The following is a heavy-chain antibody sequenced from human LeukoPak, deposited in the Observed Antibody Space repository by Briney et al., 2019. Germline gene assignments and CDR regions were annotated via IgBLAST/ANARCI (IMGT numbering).Heavy chain of an antibody. CDR1: GFTFSSYT. V-gene: IGHV3-21*01. J-gene: IGHJ4*02. CDR2: ISSSSSFI. Sequence: PGGSLRLSCAASGFTFSSYTMNWVRQAPGKGLGWVSSISSSSSFIYYADSVKGRFTISRDNAKNSLSLQMNTLRAEDTAVYYCARDVRVDFWGQGTLVTVSS. D-gene: IGHD2/OR15-2a*01. CDR3: ARDVRVDF.